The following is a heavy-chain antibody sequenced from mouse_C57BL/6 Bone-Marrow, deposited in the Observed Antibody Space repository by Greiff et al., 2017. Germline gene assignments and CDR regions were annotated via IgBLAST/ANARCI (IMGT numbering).Heavy chain of an antibody. CDR3: ARRRLPYSMDY. V-gene: IGHV5-15*04. CDR1: GFTFSDYG. D-gene: IGHD2-4*01. CDR2: ISNLAYRI. J-gene: IGHJ4*01. Sequence: EVMLVESGGGLVQPGGSLKLSCAASGFTFSDYGMAWVRQAPRKGPEWVAFISNLAYRIYYADTVTGRFTISRENAKNTLYLEMSSLRSEDTAMYYCARRRLPYSMDYWGQGTSVTVSS.